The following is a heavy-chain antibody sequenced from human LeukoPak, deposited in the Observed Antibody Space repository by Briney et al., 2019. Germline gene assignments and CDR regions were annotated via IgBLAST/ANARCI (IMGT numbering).Heavy chain of an antibody. CDR3: AKESLGDSSGYPNWFDP. Sequence: GGSLRLSCAASGFTFSIYGMTWVRQAPGKGLEWVSAISGSGGSTYYADSVKGRFTISRDNSKSTLYLQMNSLRAEDTAVYYCAKESLGDSSGYPNWFDPWGQGTLVTVSS. J-gene: IGHJ5*02. CDR1: GFTFSIYG. CDR2: ISGSGGST. D-gene: IGHD3-22*01. V-gene: IGHV3-23*01.